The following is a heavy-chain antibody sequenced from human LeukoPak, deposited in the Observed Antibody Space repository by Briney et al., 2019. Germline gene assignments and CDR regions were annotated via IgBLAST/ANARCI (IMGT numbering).Heavy chain of an antibody. CDR1: GFTFRSYG. Sequence: GGSLRLSCATSGFTFRSYGMHWVRQAPGKGLEWVAFIRYDGKSKDYAESVKGRFNISRDNSKNTLYLQMNSLRAEDTAVYYCAKDRVLRYFDWLFDLDYWGQGTLVTVSS. V-gene: IGHV3-30*02. CDR2: IRYDGKSK. D-gene: IGHD3-9*01. CDR3: AKDRVLRYFDWLFDLDY. J-gene: IGHJ4*02.